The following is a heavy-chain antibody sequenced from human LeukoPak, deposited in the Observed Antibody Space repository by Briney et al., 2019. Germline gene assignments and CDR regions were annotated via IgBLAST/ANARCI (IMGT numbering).Heavy chain of an antibody. J-gene: IGHJ4*02. V-gene: IGHV4-39*01. Sequence: SETLSLTCTVSGGSISSSSYYWGWIRQPPGKGLEWIGSVYYSGSTYYNPSLKSRVTISVDTSKNQFSLKLSSVTAADTAVYYCARHVDPFGVVQEGYYFDYWGQGTLVTVSS. CDR2: VYYSGST. CDR1: GGSISSSSYY. CDR3: ARHVDPFGVVQEGYYFDY. D-gene: IGHD3-3*01.